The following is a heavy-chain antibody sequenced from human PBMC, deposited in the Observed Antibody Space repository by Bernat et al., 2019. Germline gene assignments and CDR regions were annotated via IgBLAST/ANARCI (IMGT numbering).Heavy chain of an antibody. V-gene: IGHV3-11*05. Sequence: QVQLVESGGGLVKPGGSLRLSCAASGFTFSDYYMSWIRQAPGKGLEWVSYISSSSSYTNYADSVKGRFTISRDNAKNSLYLQMNSLRAEDTAVYYCARDTRPCSSTSCSLNYYGMDVWGQGTTVTASS. CDR3: ARDTRPCSSTSCSLNYYGMDV. CDR2: ISSSSSYT. CDR1: GFTFSDYY. J-gene: IGHJ6*02. D-gene: IGHD2-2*01.